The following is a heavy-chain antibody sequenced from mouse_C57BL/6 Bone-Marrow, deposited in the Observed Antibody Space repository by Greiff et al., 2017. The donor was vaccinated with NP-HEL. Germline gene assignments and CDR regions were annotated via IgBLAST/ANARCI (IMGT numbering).Heavy chain of an antibody. Sequence: QVQLQQSGAELVRPGASVKLSCKASGYTFTSYGISWVKQRTGQGLEWIGEIYPRSGNTYYNEKFKGKATLTADKSSSTAYMELRSLPSEDSAVFVDARGGCSGYYFDYWGQGTALTVSA. CDR1: GYTFTSYG. J-gene: IGHJ2*01. CDR2: IYPRSGNT. D-gene: IGHD1-1*01. CDR3: ARGGCSGYYFDY. V-gene: IGHV1-81*01.